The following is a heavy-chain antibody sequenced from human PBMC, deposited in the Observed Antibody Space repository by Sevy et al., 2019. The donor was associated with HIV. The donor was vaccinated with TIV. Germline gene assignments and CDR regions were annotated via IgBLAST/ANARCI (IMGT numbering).Heavy chain of an antibody. CDR3: VREGPYGDSSFDY. CDR2: ITDSGGDT. Sequence: GGSLRLSRVASGFTFSSYAMSWVRQAPGKGLEWVSAITDSGGDTYYRDSVKGRFTISRDKSKNTVSLQMNCLRAEDTAIYYCVREGPYGDSSFDYWGQGALVTVSS. D-gene: IGHD4-17*01. CDR1: GFTFSSYA. J-gene: IGHJ4*02. V-gene: IGHV3-23*01.